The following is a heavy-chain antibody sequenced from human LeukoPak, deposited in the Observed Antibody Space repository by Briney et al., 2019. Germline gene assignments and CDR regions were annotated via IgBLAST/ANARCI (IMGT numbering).Heavy chain of an antibody. CDR3: ARDLLRNAFDI. CDR1: GFTFSSYW. D-gene: IGHD2-15*01. CDR2: IKQDGSEK. J-gene: IGHJ3*02. V-gene: IGHV3-7*01. Sequence: GGSLRLSCAASGFTFSSYWMSWVRQAPGKGLEWVANIKQDGSEKYYVDSVKGRFTISRDNARNSLYLQMNSLRAEDTAVYYCARDLLRNAFDIWGQGTMVTVSS.